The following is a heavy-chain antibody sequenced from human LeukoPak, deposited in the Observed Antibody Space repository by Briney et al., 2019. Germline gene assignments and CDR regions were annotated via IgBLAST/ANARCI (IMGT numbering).Heavy chain of an antibody. CDR2: IYYSGST. CDR3: ARDQGYGDYGYFDY. Sequence: SETLSLTCTVSGGSISSYYWSWIRQPPGKGLEWIGYIYYSGSTNYNPSLKSRVTVSVDTSKNQFSLKLSSVTAADTAVYYCARDQGYGDYGYFDYWGQGTLVTVSS. J-gene: IGHJ4*02. D-gene: IGHD4-17*01. CDR1: GGSISSYY. V-gene: IGHV4-59*12.